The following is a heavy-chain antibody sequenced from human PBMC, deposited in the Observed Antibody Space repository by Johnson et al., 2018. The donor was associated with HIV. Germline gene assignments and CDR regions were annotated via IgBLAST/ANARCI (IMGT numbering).Heavy chain of an antibody. D-gene: IGHD6-6*01. V-gene: IGHV3-30-3*01. CDR1: GFTFSSYA. CDR3: ALMRHPISTAARHAFDI. CDR2: ISYDGGNK. Sequence: QVQLVESGGGVVQPGRSLRLSCSASGFTFSSYAMHWVRQAPGKGLEWVAVISYDGGNKYYADSVRGRISISRDNSKKTLYLQMNSLRAEDTALYYCALMRHPISTAARHAFDIWGQGTMVTVSS. J-gene: IGHJ3*02.